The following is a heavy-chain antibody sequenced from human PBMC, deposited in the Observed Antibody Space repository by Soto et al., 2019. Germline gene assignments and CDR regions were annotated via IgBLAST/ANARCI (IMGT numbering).Heavy chain of an antibody. D-gene: IGHD4-4*01. J-gene: IGHJ6*02. CDR2: ISYDGSNK. Sequence: PGGSLRLSCAASGFTFSSYAMHWARQAPGKGLEWVAVISYDGSNKYYADSVKGRFTISRDNSKNTLYLQMNSLRAEDTAVYYCARDQNSNYYYYYGMDVWGQGTTVTVSS. V-gene: IGHV3-30-3*01. CDR1: GFTFSSYA. CDR3: ARDQNSNYYYYYGMDV.